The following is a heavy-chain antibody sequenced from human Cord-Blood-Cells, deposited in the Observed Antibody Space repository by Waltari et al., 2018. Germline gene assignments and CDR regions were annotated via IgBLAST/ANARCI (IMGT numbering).Heavy chain of an antibody. CDR1: GFSPSTSGVG. V-gene: IGHV2-5*02. CDR2: ISWDDDK. J-gene: IGHJ4*02. Sequence: QITLKASGPTLGKPTQTLTLTWTFSGFSPSTSGVGAGWIRHPPGKALEWLALISWDDDKRYIPSLKNRLTITKDTSKNQVVLTMTNMDPVDTATYYCAHMGPTGDSYWGQGTLVTVSS. CDR3: AHMGPTGDSY. D-gene: IGHD7-27*01.